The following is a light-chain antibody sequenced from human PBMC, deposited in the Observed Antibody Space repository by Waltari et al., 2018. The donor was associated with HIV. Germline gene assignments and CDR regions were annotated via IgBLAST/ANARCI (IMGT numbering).Light chain of an antibody. Sequence: QSALTQPASVSGSPGQSITISCTGTSSDVGAYNFVSWYQQHPGKAPKLMIYDVSIRPSGVSDRFSGSKSGNTASLTISGLQAEDEADYYCGSYTSSSTLVFGGGTKLTVL. CDR3: GSYTSSSTLV. CDR1: SSDVGAYNF. J-gene: IGLJ3*02. CDR2: DVS. V-gene: IGLV2-14*03.